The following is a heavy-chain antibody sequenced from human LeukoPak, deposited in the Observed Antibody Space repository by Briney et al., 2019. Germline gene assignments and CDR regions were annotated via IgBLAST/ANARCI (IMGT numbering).Heavy chain of an antibody. V-gene: IGHV3-7*01. Sequence: HPGGSLRLSCAASGFTFSDHYMDWVRQTPGKGLEWVANIKQDGSEKNYVDSVKGRFTIFRDNARNSLYLQMNSLRAEDTAVYYCASHSYGYNHWGQGTLVIVSS. J-gene: IGHJ5*02. D-gene: IGHD3-16*01. CDR1: GFTFSDHY. CDR3: ASHSYGYNH. CDR2: IKQDGSEK.